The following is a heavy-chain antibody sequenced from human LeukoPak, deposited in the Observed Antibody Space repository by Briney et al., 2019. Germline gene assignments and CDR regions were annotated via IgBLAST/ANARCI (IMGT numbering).Heavy chain of an antibody. CDR2: ISGSGSST. CDR1: RFIFSTYA. CDR3: AKGPYSGTYSYAIDI. D-gene: IGHD1-26*01. Sequence: GGSLRLSCAASRFIFSTYATSWVRQAPGKGLDWVSGISGSGSSTYYADSVKGRFTISRENTKNTLYLQMNSLRAEDTAVYYCAKGPYSGTYSYAIDIWGQGTMVTVSS. J-gene: IGHJ3*02. V-gene: IGHV3-23*01.